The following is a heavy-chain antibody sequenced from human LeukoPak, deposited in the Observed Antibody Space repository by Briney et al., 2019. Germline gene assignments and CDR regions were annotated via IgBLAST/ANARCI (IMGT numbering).Heavy chain of an antibody. CDR2: IHTSGST. J-gene: IGHJ4*02. D-gene: IGHD6-6*01. Sequence: SETLSLTCTVSGGSISSYYWSWIRQPAGKGLEWIGRIHTSGSTDYNPSLKSRVTMSDDTSKNQFSLRLSSVTAADAARYYCAREGPVTARPVVSIDYWGQGTLVTVSS. V-gene: IGHV4-4*07. CDR3: AREGPVTARPVVSIDY. CDR1: GGSISSYY.